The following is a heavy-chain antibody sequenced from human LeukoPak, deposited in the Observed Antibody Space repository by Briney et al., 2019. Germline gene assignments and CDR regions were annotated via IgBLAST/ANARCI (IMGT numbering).Heavy chain of an antibody. CDR2: IYSGGST. CDR1: GFTFSSYA. D-gene: IGHD4-17*01. V-gene: IGHV3-53*01. J-gene: IGHJ4*02. CDR3: ARGGETPFDY. Sequence: GGSLRLSCAASGFTFSSYAMSWVRQAPGKGLEWVSVIYSGGSTYYADSVKGRFTISRDNSKNTLYLQMNSLRAEDTAVYYCARGGETPFDYWGQGTLVTVSS.